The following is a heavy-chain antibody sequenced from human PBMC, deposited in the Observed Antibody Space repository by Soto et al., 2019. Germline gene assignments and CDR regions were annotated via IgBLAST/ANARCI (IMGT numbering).Heavy chain of an antibody. V-gene: IGHV3-7*03. CDR3: ARDLVDPWGGGLDY. J-gene: IGHJ4*02. Sequence: PGGSLRLSCAASGFTFSSYWMSWVRQAPRKGLEWVANIKQDGSEKYYVDSVKGRFTISRDNAKNSLYLQMNSLRAEDTAVYYCARDLVDPWGGGLDYWGQGTLVTVSS. CDR1: GFTFSSYW. D-gene: IGHD3-16*01. CDR2: IKQDGSEK.